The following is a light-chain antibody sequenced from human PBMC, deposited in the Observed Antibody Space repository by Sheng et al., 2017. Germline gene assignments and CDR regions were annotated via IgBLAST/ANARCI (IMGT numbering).Light chain of an antibody. CDR1: QSIRDW. V-gene: IGKV1-5*03. Sequence: IQLTQSPSTLSASAGGRVTITCRASQSIRDWLAWYQQKPGKAPKLLINKASTLETGVPSRFSGSGFGTEFTLTISSLQPDDFATYYCQHYNSYPPTFGPGTKVDIK. CDR2: KAS. J-gene: IGKJ3*01. CDR3: QHYNSYPPT.